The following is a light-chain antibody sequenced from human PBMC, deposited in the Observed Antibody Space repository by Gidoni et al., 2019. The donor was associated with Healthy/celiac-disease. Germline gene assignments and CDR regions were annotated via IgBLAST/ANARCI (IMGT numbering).Light chain of an antibody. CDR3: QQYNNWRPWT. V-gene: IGKV3-15*01. Sequence: EIVMTQSPANLAVSPGERATLSCRASQSVSSNLAWDQQKPGQAPRLVIYGAYTRATGIPARFSGSGSGTEFTLTISSLQSEDFAVYYCQQYNNWRPWTFGKGTKVEIK. CDR2: GAY. CDR1: QSVSSN. J-gene: IGKJ1*01.